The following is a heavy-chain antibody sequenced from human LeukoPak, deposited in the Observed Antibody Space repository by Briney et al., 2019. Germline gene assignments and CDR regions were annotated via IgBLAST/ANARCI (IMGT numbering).Heavy chain of an antibody. D-gene: IGHD1-1*01. CDR2: IYYSGST. V-gene: IGHV4-30-4*08. CDR3: ARVNWNDAFDI. CDR1: GGSISSGDYY. Sequence: SETLSLTCTGSGGSISSGDYYWSWIRQPPGKGLEWIGYIYYSGSTYYNPSLKSRVTISVDTSKNQFSLKLSSVTAADTAVYYCARVNWNDAFDIWGQGTMVTVSS. J-gene: IGHJ3*02.